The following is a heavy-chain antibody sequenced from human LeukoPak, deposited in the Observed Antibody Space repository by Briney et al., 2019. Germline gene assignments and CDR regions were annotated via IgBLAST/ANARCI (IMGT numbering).Heavy chain of an antibody. CDR1: GFSFSKFA. J-gene: IGHJ4*02. CDR2: ISDSGSRT. V-gene: IGHV3-23*01. CDR3: AKDGTLWSGAYYFGY. D-gene: IGHD3-10*01. Sequence: GGSLRLSCVASGFSFSKFAMSWVRQAPGKGLEWVSGISDSGSRTYYADSVKGRFTISRDNSKSTLYLQLSRLRVDDTAVYYCAKDGTLWSGAYYFGYWGQGTLVTVSS.